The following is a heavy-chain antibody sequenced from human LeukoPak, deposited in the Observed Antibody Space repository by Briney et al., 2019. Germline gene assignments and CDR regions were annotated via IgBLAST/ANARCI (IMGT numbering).Heavy chain of an antibody. J-gene: IGHJ4*02. Sequence: SETLSLTCSVSGGSISSYYWSWIRQPPGKGLEWIGYICYSGSTNYNPSLKSRVTISVDTSKNQFSLNLSSVTAADTAVYYCARGLTIYDILTAYYTFPYFDYWGQGTLVTVSS. D-gene: IGHD3-9*01. V-gene: IGHV4-59*01. CDR1: GGSISSYY. CDR3: ARGLTIYDILTAYYTFPYFDY. CDR2: ICYSGST.